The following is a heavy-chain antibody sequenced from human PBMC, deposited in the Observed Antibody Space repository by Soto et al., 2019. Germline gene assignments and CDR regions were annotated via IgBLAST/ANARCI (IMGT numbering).Heavy chain of an antibody. CDR2: MQPSTGRT. CDR3: ARGVSAGVDY. V-gene: IGHV1-8*01. D-gene: IGHD1-26*01. J-gene: IGHJ4*02. Sequence: ASVKVSCKASGYSFTSLDINWVRQTAGQGLERMGWMQPSTGRTGYAQKFQGRVTMTRDTSINTAYMELTTLTSDDTAFYYCARGVSAGVDYWGQGTLVTVPS. CDR1: GYSFTSLD.